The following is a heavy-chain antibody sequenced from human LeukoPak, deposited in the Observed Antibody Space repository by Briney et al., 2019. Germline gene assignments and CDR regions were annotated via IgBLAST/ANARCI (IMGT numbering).Heavy chain of an antibody. Sequence: ASVKVSCKASGYTFTSYGISWVRQAPRQGLEWMGWISAYNGNTNYAQKLQGRVTMTTDTYTSTAYMELRSLRSDDTAVYYCARAQTLDADYDYWGQGTLVTVSS. D-gene: IGHD1-1*01. V-gene: IGHV1-18*01. J-gene: IGHJ4*02. CDR2: ISAYNGNT. CDR3: ARAQTLDADYDY. CDR1: GYTFTSYG.